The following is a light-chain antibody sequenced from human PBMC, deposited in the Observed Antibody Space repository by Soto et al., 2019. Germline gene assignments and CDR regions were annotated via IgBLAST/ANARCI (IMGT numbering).Light chain of an antibody. Sequence: EIVLTQSPATLSLSPGERATLACRASQSVSTYLAWYQLKPGQAPRHLIYDASYRATGIPPRFSGSGSGTDFTLTISSLEPEDFALYYCQQRSNWPPLTFGGGTKVEI. CDR1: QSVSTY. CDR3: QQRSNWPPLT. CDR2: DAS. J-gene: IGKJ4*01. V-gene: IGKV3-11*01.